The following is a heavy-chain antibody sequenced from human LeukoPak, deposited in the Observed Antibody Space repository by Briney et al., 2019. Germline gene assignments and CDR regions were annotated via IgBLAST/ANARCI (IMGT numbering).Heavy chain of an antibody. CDR3: ARSTGVFNYYDSRGDAFDI. D-gene: IGHD3-22*01. Sequence: SETLSLTCTVSGGSISSYYWSWIRQPPGKGLEWIGYFYYSGNTNYNPSLKSRVTMSVDTSRNQFSLKLSSVTAADTAVYYCARSTGVFNYYDSRGDAFDIWGRGTMVTVSS. CDR1: GGSISSYY. V-gene: IGHV4-59*01. J-gene: IGHJ3*02. CDR2: FYYSGNT.